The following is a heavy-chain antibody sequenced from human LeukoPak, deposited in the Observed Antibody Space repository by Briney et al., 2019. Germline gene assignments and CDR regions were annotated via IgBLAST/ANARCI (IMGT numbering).Heavy chain of an antibody. CDR2: IIPIFGTA. CDR3: ARDSGRGYSYGYGPYYFDY. D-gene: IGHD5-18*01. V-gene: IGHV1-69*13. Sequence: ASVKVSCKASGGTFSSYAISWVRQAPGQGLEWMGGIIPIFGTANYAQKFQGRVTITADESTSTAYMELSSLKSEDTAVYYCARDSGRGYSYGYGPYYFDYWGQGTLVTVSS. CDR1: GGTFSSYA. J-gene: IGHJ4*02.